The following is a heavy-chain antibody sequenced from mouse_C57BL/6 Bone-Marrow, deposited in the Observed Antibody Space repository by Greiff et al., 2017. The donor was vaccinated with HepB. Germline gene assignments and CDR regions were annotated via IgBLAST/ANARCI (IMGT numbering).Heavy chain of an antibody. CDR1: GFSLTSYG. J-gene: IGHJ2*01. CDR3: ARSEDLLLNFDY. CDR2: IWSGGST. V-gene: IGHV2-2*01. Sequence: QVQLKQSGPGLVQPSQSLSITCTVSGFSLTSYGVHWVRQSPGKGLEWLGVIWSGGSTDYNAAFISRLSISKDNSKSQVFFKMNSLQADDTAIYYCARSEDLLLNFDYWGQGTTLTVSS. D-gene: IGHD1-1*01.